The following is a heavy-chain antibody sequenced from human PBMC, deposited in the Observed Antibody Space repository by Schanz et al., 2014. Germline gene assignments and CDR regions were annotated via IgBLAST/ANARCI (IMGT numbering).Heavy chain of an antibody. CDR3: ARVHHYDPSGWGYFDY. CDR2: INQSGTT. CDR1: EFTFSSYK. V-gene: IGHV4-34*10. Sequence: VQLVESGGGLVKPGGSLRLSCEASEFTFSSYKMNWVRQAPGKGLEWIGEINQSGTTNYNPSLKSRVTMSVDTSKNQFSLKLRSVTAADAAVYYCARVHHYDPSGWGYFDYWGQGALVTVSS. D-gene: IGHD3-22*01. J-gene: IGHJ4*02.